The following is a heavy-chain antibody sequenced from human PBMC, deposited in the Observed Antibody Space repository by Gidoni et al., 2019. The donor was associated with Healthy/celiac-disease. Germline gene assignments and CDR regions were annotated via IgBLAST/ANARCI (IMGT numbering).Heavy chain of an antibody. CDR2: ISSSSSYI. Sequence: EVPLVESGGGLVKPGGSLGPSCAASGFTFRCYSMNWVRQAPGKGLEWVSSISSSSSYIYYADSVKGRFTISRDNAKNSLYLQMNSLRAEDTAVYYCARDCSSTSCYSAFDYWGQGTLVTVSS. CDR3: ARDCSSTSCYSAFDY. CDR1: GFTFRCYS. V-gene: IGHV3-21*01. J-gene: IGHJ4*02. D-gene: IGHD2-2*01.